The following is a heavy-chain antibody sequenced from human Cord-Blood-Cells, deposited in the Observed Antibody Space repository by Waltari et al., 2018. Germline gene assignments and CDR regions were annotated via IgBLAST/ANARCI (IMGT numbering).Heavy chain of an antibody. D-gene: IGHD2-2*02. Sequence: QVQLQESGPGLVKPSETLSLTCAVSGYSISSGYYWGWIRQPPGKGLEWIGSIYHSGSTYYNPSRKSRVTISVDTSKNQFSLKLSSVTAADTAVYYCAVGYCSSTSCYSSSWYDYWGQGTLVTVSS. CDR3: AVGYCSSTSCYSSSWYDY. CDR2: IYHSGST. J-gene: IGHJ4*02. V-gene: IGHV4-38-2*01. CDR1: GYSISSGYY.